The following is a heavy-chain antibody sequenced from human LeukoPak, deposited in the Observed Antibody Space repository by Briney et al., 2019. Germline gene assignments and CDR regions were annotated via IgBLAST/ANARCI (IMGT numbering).Heavy chain of an antibody. V-gene: IGHV4-34*01. J-gene: IGHJ4*02. D-gene: IGHD3-16*01. Sequence: SETLSLTCAVYGGSFSGYYWSWIRQPPGKGLEWIGEINHSGSTNYNPSLKSRVTISVDTSKNQFSLKLSSVTAADTAVYYCASRYDYVWGIPSPFDYWGQGTLVTVSS. CDR3: ASRYDYVWGIPSPFDY. CDR2: INHSGST. CDR1: GGSFSGYY.